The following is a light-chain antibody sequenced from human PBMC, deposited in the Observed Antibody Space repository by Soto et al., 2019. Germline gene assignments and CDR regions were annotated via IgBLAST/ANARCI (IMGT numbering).Light chain of an antibody. Sequence: DIQMTQSPSSLSASVGDRVTITCRASQNIRNYLNWYQQKPGKAPKLLIYMAFTLQSGVPSRFSGSGSGTDFTLTISSLQPEDFASYYCQQSYCAPITFGQGTRLEI. CDR1: QNIRNY. CDR3: QQSYCAPIT. J-gene: IGKJ5*01. CDR2: MAF. V-gene: IGKV1-39*01.